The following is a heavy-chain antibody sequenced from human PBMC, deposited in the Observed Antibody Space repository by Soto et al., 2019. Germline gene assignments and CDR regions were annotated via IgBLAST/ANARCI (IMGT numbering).Heavy chain of an antibody. CDR3: ARDGAPYYDFWSGYSRHFDY. CDR1: GYTFTSYG. V-gene: IGHV1-18*01. D-gene: IGHD3-3*01. Sequence: GASVKVSCKASGYTFTSYGISWVRQAPGQGLEWMGWISAYNGNTNYAQKLQGRVTMTTDTSTSTAYMELRSLRSDDTAVYYCARDGAPYYDFWSGYSRHFDYWGQGTLVTVYS. J-gene: IGHJ4*02. CDR2: ISAYNGNT.